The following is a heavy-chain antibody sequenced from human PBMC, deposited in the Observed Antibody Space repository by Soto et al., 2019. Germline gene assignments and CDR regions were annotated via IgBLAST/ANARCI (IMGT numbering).Heavy chain of an antibody. D-gene: IGHD6-13*01. CDR2: VSYDGSCT. CDR1: GFTFSTYG. V-gene: IGHV3-30*03. CDR3: VRGGQQLVRFSADY. J-gene: IGHJ4*02. Sequence: QVQLVESGGGVVQPGRSLRLSCAGSGFTFSTYGMHWVRQAPGKGLEWVAVVSYDGSCTYYADSVKGRFTISRDNSNITLFLDMNSLGGEDTAVYCCVRGGQQLVRFSADYWGQGTLVTVSS.